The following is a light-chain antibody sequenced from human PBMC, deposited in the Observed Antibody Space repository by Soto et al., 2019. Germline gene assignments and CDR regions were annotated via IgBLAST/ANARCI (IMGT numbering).Light chain of an antibody. Sequence: VQMTQSPSSLSASVGYRVTITCRASQSISSYLNWYQQKQGKAPKLLIYAASSLQSGVPSRFSGSGSETDFTLTISSLQPEDSATYYCQQTNTFPLTFGGGTKVDI. CDR3: QQTNTFPLT. J-gene: IGKJ4*01. V-gene: IGKV1-39*01. CDR2: AAS. CDR1: QSISSY.